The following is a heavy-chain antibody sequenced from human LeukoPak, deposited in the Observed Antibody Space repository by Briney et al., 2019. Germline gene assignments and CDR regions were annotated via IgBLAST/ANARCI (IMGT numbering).Heavy chain of an antibody. D-gene: IGHD2-8*01. Sequence: ASVKVSCKASGYTFTIYGISWVRQAPGQGLEWMGWINPYNRNTKYAQNLQGRVTMTTDTSPSTAYMELRSLRSDDTAVYYCARELYGRFDPWGQGTLVTVSS. J-gene: IGHJ5*02. V-gene: IGHV1-18*01. CDR2: INPYNRNT. CDR1: GYTFTIYG. CDR3: ARELYGRFDP.